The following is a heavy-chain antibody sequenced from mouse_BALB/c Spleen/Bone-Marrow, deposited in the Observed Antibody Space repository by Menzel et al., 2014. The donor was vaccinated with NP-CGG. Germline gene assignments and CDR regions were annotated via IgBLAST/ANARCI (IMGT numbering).Heavy chain of an antibody. CDR3: ARARSTVITTWYFDV. CDR1: GYTFTSYW. CDR2: FAPGSGNT. J-gene: IGHJ1*01. Sequence: DLVKTGASVKLSCKASGYTFTSYWINWIKQRPGQGLEWIGRFAPGSGNTYYNEMFKGKATLTVDTSSSTAYIQLSSLSSEDSAVYFCARARSTVITTWYFDVFGAATTATVSS. D-gene: IGHD2-4*01. V-gene: IGHV1S41*01.